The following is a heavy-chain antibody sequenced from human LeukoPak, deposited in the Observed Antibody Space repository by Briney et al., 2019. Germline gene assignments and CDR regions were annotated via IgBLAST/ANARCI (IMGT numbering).Heavy chain of an antibody. CDR1: GFTFSIYE. Sequence: HPGGSLRLSCSASGFTFSIYEMNWVCQAPGKGLEWVSYISSSGSTIYYADSVKGRFTISRDNANNSLYLQMNSLRGEDTAIYYCARDGDSYGYGIDYWGQGTLVTVSP. J-gene: IGHJ4*02. CDR3: ARDGDSYGYGIDY. D-gene: IGHD5-18*01. V-gene: IGHV3-48*03. CDR2: ISSSGSTI.